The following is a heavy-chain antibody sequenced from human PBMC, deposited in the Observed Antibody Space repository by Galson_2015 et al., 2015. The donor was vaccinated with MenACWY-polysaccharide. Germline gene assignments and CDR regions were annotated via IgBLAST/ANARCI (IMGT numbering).Heavy chain of an antibody. CDR1: GFSFSTYW. D-gene: IGHD2-15*01. V-gene: IGHV3-7*01. J-gene: IGHJ4*02. CDR2: INQPGRDK. CDR3: ARPSSGGSYYND. Sequence: SLRLSCAASGFSFSTYWMNRVRQAPGKGLEWVANINQPGRDKYCVDSVRGRFTISRDNAKNSVYLQMDSLRAEDTAVYYCARPSSGGSYYNDWGQGTLVTVSS.